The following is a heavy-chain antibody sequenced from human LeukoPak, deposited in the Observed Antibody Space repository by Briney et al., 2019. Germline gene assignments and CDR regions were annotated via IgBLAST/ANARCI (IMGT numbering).Heavy chain of an antibody. V-gene: IGHV3-11*06. Sequence: GGSLRLSCAASAFILTDYYMSWIRQAPGKGLEWVSFISSSSSYIYYADSVKGRFTISRDNAKNSLYLQMNSLRAEDTAVYYCARGTMFPYYFDYWGQGTLVTVSS. CDR1: AFILTDYY. CDR2: ISSSSSYI. J-gene: IGHJ4*02. D-gene: IGHD3-10*02. CDR3: ARGTMFPYYFDY.